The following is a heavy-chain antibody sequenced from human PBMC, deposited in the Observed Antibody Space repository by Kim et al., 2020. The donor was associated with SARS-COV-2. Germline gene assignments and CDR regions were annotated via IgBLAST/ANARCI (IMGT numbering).Heavy chain of an antibody. J-gene: IGHJ4*02. V-gene: IGHV3-33*03. CDR2: IWNDGSNK. Sequence: GGSLRLSCAASGFSFSTYGMHWVRQARGKGLEWVAMIWNDGSNKYYGDSVKGRFTISRDNSKNTLYLQMNNLRAEDTAVYYCATEYSSSSAFDYWGQGTLVTVSS. CDR3: ATEYSSSSAFDY. CDR1: GFSFSTYG. D-gene: IGHD6-6*01.